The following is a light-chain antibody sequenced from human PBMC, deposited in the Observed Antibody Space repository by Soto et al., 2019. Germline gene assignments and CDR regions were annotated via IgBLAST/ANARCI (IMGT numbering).Light chain of an antibody. V-gene: IGLV2-8*01. CDR2: EVV. Sequence: QSALTQHPSASGSPGESLIISCTGTKNDIGVYDFVSWYQHHPGKAPRLIIYEVVQRPSGVPDRFSGSKSGNTASLTVSGLQAADEADYFCRSYAGSNTYVFGSGTKLTVL. CDR1: KNDIGVYDF. J-gene: IGLJ1*01. CDR3: RSYAGSNTYV.